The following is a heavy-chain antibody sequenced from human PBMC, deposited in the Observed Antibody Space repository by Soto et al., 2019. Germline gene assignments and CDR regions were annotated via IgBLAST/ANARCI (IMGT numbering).Heavy chain of an antibody. J-gene: IGHJ5*02. D-gene: IGHD2-15*01. CDR1: GYTFTSYA. V-gene: IGHV1-3*01. Sequence: ASVKVSCKASGYTFTSYAMHWVRQAPGQRLEWMGWINAGNGSTKYSQKFQGRVTITRDTSASTAYMELSSLRSEDTAVYYCARYLRYCSGGSCYSLDLRFDPWGQGTLVTVSS. CDR3: ARYLRYCSGGSCYSLDLRFDP. CDR2: INAGNGST.